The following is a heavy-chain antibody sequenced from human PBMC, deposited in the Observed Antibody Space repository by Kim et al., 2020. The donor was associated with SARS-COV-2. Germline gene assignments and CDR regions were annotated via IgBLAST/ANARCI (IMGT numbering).Heavy chain of an antibody. CDR2: IYYSGST. CDR3: ARRIAAAGTKFDY. J-gene: IGHJ4*02. D-gene: IGHD6-13*01. CDR1: GGSISSSSYY. V-gene: IGHV4-39*01. Sequence: SETLSLTCTVSGGSISSSSYYWGWIRQPPGKGLEWIGSIYYSGSTYYNPSLKSRVTISVDTSKNQFSLKLSSVTAADTAVYYCARRIAAAGTKFDYWGQG.